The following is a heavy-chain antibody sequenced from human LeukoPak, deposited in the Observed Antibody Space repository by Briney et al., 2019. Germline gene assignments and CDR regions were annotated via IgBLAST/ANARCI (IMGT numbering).Heavy chain of an antibody. V-gene: IGHV4-59*01. CDR2: IYYSGST. D-gene: IGHD3-3*02. Sequence: PSETLSLTCTVYGGSISSYYWSWIRQPPGKGLEWIGYIYYSGSTNYNPSLKSRVTISVDTSKNQFSLKLSSVTAADTAVYYCAREFSPISPDAFDIWGQGTMVTVSS. CDR1: GGSISSYY. CDR3: AREFSPISPDAFDI. J-gene: IGHJ3*02.